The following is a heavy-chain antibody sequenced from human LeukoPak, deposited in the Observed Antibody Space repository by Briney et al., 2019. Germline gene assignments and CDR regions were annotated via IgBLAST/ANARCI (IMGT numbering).Heavy chain of an antibody. V-gene: IGHV1-69*05. Sequence: SVKVSCKASGGTFSSYAISWVRQAPGQGLEWMGGIIPIFGTANYAQRFQGRVTITTDESTSTAYMELSSLRSEDTAVYYCASASPRYREIWFGESPPNYYYYMDVWGKGTTVTVSS. CDR3: ASASPRYREIWFGESPPNYYYYMDV. CDR1: GGTFSSYA. D-gene: IGHD3-10*01. CDR2: IIPIFGTA. J-gene: IGHJ6*03.